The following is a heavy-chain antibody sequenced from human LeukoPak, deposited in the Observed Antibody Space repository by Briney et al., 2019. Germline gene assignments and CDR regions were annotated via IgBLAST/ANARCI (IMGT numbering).Heavy chain of an antibody. CDR1: GGTFSSYA. CDR3: ARDLAGIVGPTWDAFDI. D-gene: IGHD1-26*01. J-gene: IGHJ3*02. V-gene: IGHV1-69*01. CDR2: TIPIFGTA. Sequence: SVKVSCKASGGTFSSYAISWVRQAPGQGLEWMGGTIPIFGTANYAQKFQGRVTITANESTSTAYMELSSLRSEDTAVYYCARDLAGIVGPTWDAFDIWGQGTMVTVSS.